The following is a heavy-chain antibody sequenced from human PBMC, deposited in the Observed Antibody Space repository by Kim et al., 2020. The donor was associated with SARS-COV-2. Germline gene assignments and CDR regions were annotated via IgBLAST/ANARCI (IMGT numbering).Heavy chain of an antibody. D-gene: IGHD6-6*01. CDR2: GGST. J-gene: IGHJ4*02. Sequence: GGSTYYADSVKGRFTISRDNSKNTLYLQMNSLRAEDTAVYYCARDLGALYWGQGTLVTVSS. CDR3: ARDLGALY. V-gene: IGHV3-66*01.